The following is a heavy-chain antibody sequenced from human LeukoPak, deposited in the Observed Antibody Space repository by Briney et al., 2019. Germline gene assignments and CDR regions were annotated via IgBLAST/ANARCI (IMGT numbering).Heavy chain of an antibody. J-gene: IGHJ4*02. D-gene: IGHD5-24*01. CDR2: IHYSGRI. Sequence: WETLSLTCAVYGGSFSGYYSTWIRQPPGKGLEWIGEIHYSGRINYNPSLKSRVTISADTSNNHFSLKMNSVTAADTAVYYCSRGTDAYKCGNSWGQGTLVTVSS. CDR1: GGSFSGYY. V-gene: IGHV4-34*01. CDR3: SRGTDAYKCGNS.